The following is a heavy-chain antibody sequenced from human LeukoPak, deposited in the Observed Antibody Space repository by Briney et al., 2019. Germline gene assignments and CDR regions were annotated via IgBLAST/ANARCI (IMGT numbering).Heavy chain of an antibody. J-gene: IGHJ6*02. CDR1: GFTFSSSG. D-gene: IGHD2-2*01. V-gene: IGHV3-30*18. CDR2: ISYDGSNK. CDR3: AKDRDIVVVGGMDV. Sequence: GGSLRLSCAASGFTFSSSGMHWVRQAPGKGLEWVAVISYDGSNKYYADSVKGRFTFSRDNSKNTLYLQMNSLRAEDTAVYYCAKDRDIVVVGGMDVWGQGTTVTVSS.